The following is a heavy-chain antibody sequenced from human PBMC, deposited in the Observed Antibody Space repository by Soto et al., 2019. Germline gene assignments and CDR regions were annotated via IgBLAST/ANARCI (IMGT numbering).Heavy chain of an antibody. D-gene: IGHD2-15*01. CDR2: ISAYNGKT. CDR3: ARSDNTQ. V-gene: IGHV1-18*01. Sequence: QVQLVQSEAEVKKPGASVKVSCKASGYTFTNFDINWVRQAPGHGLEWMGWISAYNGKTTYAQKFQGRVTLTTDTSTSTAYMELRSLTSDDTAVYYCARSDNTQWGKGTLVTVSS. CDR1: GYTFTNFD. J-gene: IGHJ4*02.